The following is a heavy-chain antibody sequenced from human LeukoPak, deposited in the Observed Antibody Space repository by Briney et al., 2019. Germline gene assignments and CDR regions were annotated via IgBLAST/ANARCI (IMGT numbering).Heavy chain of an antibody. J-gene: IGHJ4*02. V-gene: IGHV3-48*01. CDR2: ISSSSSTI. CDR3: AKGGGTGYSSSWFSN. Sequence: GGSLRLSCAASGFTFSDSAMHWVRQAPGKGLEWVSYISSSSSTIYYADSVKGRFTISRDNAKNSLYLQMNSLRAEDTAVYYCAKGGGTGYSSSWFSNWGQGTLVTVSS. D-gene: IGHD6-13*01. CDR1: GFTFSDSA.